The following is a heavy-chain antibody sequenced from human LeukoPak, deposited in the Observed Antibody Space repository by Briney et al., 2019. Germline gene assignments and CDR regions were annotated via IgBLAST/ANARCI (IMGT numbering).Heavy chain of an antibody. CDR2: IYTGGST. V-gene: IGHV4-4*07. CDR3: ARDRRDGYNSFYYFDY. CDR1: GGSITTNY. J-gene: IGHJ4*02. Sequence: SETLSLTCTVSGGSITTNYWSWIRQPAGKGPEWIGRIYTGGSTNYNPSLKSRVTMSVDTSKSQFSLKLNSVTAADTAVYYCARDRRDGYNSFYYFDYWGQGTLVTVSS. D-gene: IGHD5-24*01.